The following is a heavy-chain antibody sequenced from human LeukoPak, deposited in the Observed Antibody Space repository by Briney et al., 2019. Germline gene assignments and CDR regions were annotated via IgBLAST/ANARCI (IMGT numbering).Heavy chain of an antibody. CDR1: GFTFSDYY. CDR2: ISSSGSTI. Sequence: GGSLRLSCAASGFTFSDYYMSWIRQAPGKGLEWVSYISSSGSTIYYADSVKGRFTISRDNAKNSLYLQMNSLRAEDTAVYYCARSYDILTGYSTIFDYWGQGTLVTASS. CDR3: ARSYDILTGYSTIFDY. D-gene: IGHD3-9*01. V-gene: IGHV3-11*01. J-gene: IGHJ4*02.